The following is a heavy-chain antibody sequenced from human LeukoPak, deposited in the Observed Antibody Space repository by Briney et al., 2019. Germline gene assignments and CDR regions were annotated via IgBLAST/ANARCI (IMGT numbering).Heavy chain of an antibody. CDR2: INHSGST. CDR3: ARRLRYFDSKAFDI. V-gene: IGHV4-34*01. CDR1: GGSFSGYY. J-gene: IGHJ3*02. D-gene: IGHD3-9*01. Sequence: SETLSLTCAVYGGSFSGYYWSWIRQPPGKGLEWIGEINHSGSTNYNPSLKSRVTISVDTSKNQFSLKLSSVTAADTAVYYCARRLRYFDSKAFDIWGQGTMVTVSS.